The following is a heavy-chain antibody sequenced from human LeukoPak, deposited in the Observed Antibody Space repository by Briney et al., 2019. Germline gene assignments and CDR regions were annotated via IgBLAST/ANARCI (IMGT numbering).Heavy chain of an antibody. V-gene: IGHV3-23*01. CDR3: ARDRYYYYYYMDV. CDR1: GFTFSSYA. Sequence: GGSLRLSCAASGFTFSSYAMSWVRQAPGKGLEWVSTISNSGGTTYYADSVKGRFTISRDDSKNTLYLQMNSLRAEDTAVYYCARDRYYYYYYMDVWGKGTTVTVSS. J-gene: IGHJ6*03. CDR2: ISNSGGTT.